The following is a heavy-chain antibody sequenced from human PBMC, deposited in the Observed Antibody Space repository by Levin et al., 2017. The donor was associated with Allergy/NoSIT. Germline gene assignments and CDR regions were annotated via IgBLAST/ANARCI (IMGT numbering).Heavy chain of an antibody. CDR2: ISYDGSNK. Sequence: GGSLRLSCAASGFTFSSYGMHWVRQAPGKGLEWVAVISYDGSNKYYADSVKGRFTISRDNSKNTLYLQMNSLRAEDTAVYYCAKASHYYDSSGVDYWGQGTLVTVSS. D-gene: IGHD3-22*01. J-gene: IGHJ4*02. V-gene: IGHV3-30*18. CDR1: GFTFSSYG. CDR3: AKASHYYDSSGVDY.